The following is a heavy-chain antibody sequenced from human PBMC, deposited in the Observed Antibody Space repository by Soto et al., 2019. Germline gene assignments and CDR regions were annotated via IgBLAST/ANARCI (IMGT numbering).Heavy chain of an antibody. CDR3: ARDHGGSTWFVGIYYYFGVDV. Sequence: PGGSLRLSCAASGFTLSSYNMNWVRQAPGKGLEWVSYISGSSDTIYYADNVKGRFTISRDNAKNSLYLQMDSLRDEDTAVYYCARDHGGSTWFVGIYYYFGVDVWGQGTTVTVSS. CDR2: ISGSSDTI. D-gene: IGHD6-13*01. CDR1: GFTLSSYN. J-gene: IGHJ6*02. V-gene: IGHV3-48*02.